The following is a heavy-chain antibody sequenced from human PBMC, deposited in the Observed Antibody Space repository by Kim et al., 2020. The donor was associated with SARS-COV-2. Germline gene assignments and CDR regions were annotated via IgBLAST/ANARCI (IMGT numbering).Heavy chain of an antibody. CDR3: AKGHERRSMDV. CDR1: GFGFSSYT. CDR2: ISDSGDNT. J-gene: IGHJ6*02. Sequence: GGSLRLSCAASGFGFSSYTMRWVRQAPGKGLEWVSAISDSGDNTYYADSVKGRFTISRDNSKNTLYLQMNSLRAEDTALYYCAKGHERRSMDVWGQGTTVTVSS. V-gene: IGHV3-23*01.